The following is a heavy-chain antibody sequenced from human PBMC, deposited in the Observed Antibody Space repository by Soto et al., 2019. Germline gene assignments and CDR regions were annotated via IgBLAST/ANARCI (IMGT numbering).Heavy chain of an antibody. CDR1: GYTFTSYA. Sequence: GASVKVSCKASGYTFTSYAMHWVRQAPGQRLEWMGWINAGNGNTKYSQKFQGRVTITRDTSASTAYMELSSLRSEDTAVYYCARVGDFGSGYWEYYFDYWGQGTLVTVSS. D-gene: IGHD3-3*01. J-gene: IGHJ4*02. V-gene: IGHV1-3*01. CDR3: ARVGDFGSGYWEYYFDY. CDR2: INAGNGNT.